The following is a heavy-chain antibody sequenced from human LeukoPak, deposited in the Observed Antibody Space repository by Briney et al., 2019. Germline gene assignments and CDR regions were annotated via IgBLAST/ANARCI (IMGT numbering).Heavy chain of an antibody. CDR1: GYTFTVYY. Sequence: ASVKVSCKASGYTFTVYYMHWVRQAPGQGLEWMGRINPNSGGTNYAQKFQGRVTMTRDTSISTAYMELSRLRSDDTAVYYCARETDYYDSSGYSYYFDYWGQGTLVTVSS. CDR3: ARETDYYDSSGYSYYFDY. CDR2: INPNSGGT. V-gene: IGHV1-2*06. J-gene: IGHJ4*02. D-gene: IGHD3-22*01.